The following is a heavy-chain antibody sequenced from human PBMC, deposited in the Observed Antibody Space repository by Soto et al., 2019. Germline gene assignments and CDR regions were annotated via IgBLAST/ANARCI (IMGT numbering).Heavy chain of an antibody. Sequence: GVLRLSCAASGFTFSSYAMSWVRQAPGKGLEWVSAINAAGNTYYADSVKGRFTISRDISENTLYLQMNSLRAEDTAIYYCAKDLKVTTWGYFDSWGQGTLVTVSS. D-gene: IGHD4-17*01. CDR3: AKDLKVTTWGYFDS. CDR2: INAAGNT. V-gene: IGHV3-23*01. J-gene: IGHJ4*02. CDR1: GFTFSSYA.